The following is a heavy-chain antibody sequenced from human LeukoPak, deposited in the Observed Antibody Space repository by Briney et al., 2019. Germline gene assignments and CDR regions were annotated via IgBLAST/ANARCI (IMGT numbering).Heavy chain of an antibody. CDR2: ISGSGGST. CDR3: AKGGEMATIYDYFQH. CDR1: GFTFSSYA. V-gene: IGHV3-23*01. D-gene: IGHD5-24*01. J-gene: IGHJ1*01. Sequence: GGSLRLSCAASGFTFSSYAMSWVRQAPGKGLEWVSAISGSGGSTYYADSVKGRFTISRDNSKNTLYLQMNSLRAEDTAVYYCAKGGEMATIYDYFQHWGQGTLVTVSS.